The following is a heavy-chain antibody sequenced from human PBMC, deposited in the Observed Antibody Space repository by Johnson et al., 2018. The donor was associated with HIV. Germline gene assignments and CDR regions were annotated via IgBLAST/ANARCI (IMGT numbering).Heavy chain of an antibody. Sequence: EVQLVESGRGVVRPGGSLRVSCAASGFTFDDYGMNWVRQAPGKGLEWVSGINWNGDNTGYGDSVKGRFTIFRDNAKNSLYLQMNRLRAEDTALYYCARGRLISMIVSAGAFDIWGQGTMVTVSS. CDR3: ARGRLISMIVSAGAFDI. V-gene: IGHV3-20*04. CDR1: GFTFDDYG. D-gene: IGHD3-22*01. CDR2: INWNGDNT. J-gene: IGHJ3*02.